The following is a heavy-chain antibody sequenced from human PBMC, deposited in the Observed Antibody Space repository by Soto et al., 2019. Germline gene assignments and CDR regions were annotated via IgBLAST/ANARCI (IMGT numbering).Heavy chain of an antibody. CDR1: GYGYTIYA. CDR2: INAGNGNT. D-gene: IGHD2-21*02. Sequence: ASVNVSCKTSGYGYTIYAMHWVRQAPGQRLEWMGWINAGNGNTKYSQKFQGRVTITRDTSASTAYMELSSLRSEDTAVYYCARSIVVVTAADYWGQGTLVTVSS. J-gene: IGHJ4*02. V-gene: IGHV1-3*01. CDR3: ARSIVVVTAADY.